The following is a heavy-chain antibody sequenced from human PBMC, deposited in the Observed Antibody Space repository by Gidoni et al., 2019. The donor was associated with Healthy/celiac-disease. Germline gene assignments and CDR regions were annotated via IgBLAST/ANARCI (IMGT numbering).Heavy chain of an antibody. V-gene: IGHV4-34*01. J-gene: IGHJ4*02. CDR1: GGSFSGYY. CDR3: ALMNYYGSGSHSHFDY. CDR2: INHSGST. Sequence: QVQLQQWGAGLLKPSETLSLTCAVYGGSFSGYYWSWIRQPPGKGLEWIGEINHSGSTNYNPSLKSRVTISVDTSKNQFSLKLSSVTAADTAVYYCALMNYYGSGSHSHFDYWGQGTLVTVSS. D-gene: IGHD3-10*01.